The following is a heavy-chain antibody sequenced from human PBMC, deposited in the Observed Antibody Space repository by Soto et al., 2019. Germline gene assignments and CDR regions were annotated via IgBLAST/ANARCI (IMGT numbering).Heavy chain of an antibody. CDR3: AKNRQFRSYYESAGHYDN. V-gene: IGHV3-23*01. J-gene: IGHJ4*02. CDR2: ISGRGGVT. CDR1: GFTFKNYD. D-gene: IGHD3-10*01. Sequence: EVELLESGGGLVQPGGSLRLSCVASGFTFKNYDMRWIRQAPGKGLEWGSGISGRGGVTYYADSVKGRFTISRDNSKNTLYLQMNSLRAEDTAIYYCAKNRQFRSYYESAGHYDNWGQGTLVTVSS.